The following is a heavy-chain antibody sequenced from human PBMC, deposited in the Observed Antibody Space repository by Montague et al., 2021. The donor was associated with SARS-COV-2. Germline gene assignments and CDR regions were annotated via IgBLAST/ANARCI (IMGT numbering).Heavy chain of an antibody. D-gene: IGHD3-9*01. V-gene: IGHV4-59*08. CDR1: GGSISSYY. CDR3: ARHALGYFDWLNEGYFDY. Sequence: SETLSLTCTVSGGSISSYYWSWIRQPPGKGLEWIGYIYYSGSTNYNPSLKSRVTISVDTSKNQFSLKLSSVTAADTAVYYCARHALGYFDWLNEGYFDYWGQGTLVTLSS. J-gene: IGHJ4*02. CDR2: IYYSGST.